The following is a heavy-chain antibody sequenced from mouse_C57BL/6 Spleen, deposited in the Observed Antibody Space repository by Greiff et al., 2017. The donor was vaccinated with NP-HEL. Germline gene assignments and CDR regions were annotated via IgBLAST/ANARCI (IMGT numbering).Heavy chain of an antibody. Sequence: EVKLEESGPELVKPGASVKMSCKASGYTFTDYNMHWVKQSHGKSLEWIGYINPNNGGTSYNQKFKGKATLTVNKSSSTAYMELRSLTSEDSAVYYCARENYYGSSWNFDVWGTGTTVTVSS. CDR2: INPNNGGT. CDR3: ARENYYGSSWNFDV. J-gene: IGHJ1*03. CDR1: GYTFTDYN. D-gene: IGHD1-1*01. V-gene: IGHV1-22*01.